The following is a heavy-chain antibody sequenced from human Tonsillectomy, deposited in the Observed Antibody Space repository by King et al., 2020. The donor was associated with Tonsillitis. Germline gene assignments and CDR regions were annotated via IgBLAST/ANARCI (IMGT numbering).Heavy chain of an antibody. D-gene: IGHD3-9*01. CDR1: GGSISSYY. J-gene: IGHJ4*02. CDR2: IYYSGST. Sequence: VQLQESGPRLVKPSETLSLTCTVSGGSISSYYGSWIRQPPGKGLDWIWYIYYSGSTNHNPSLKSRATISVDTSKNQFSLKLSSVTAAATAVYYCASPYPVLKYWGQGTLVTVAA. CDR3: ASPYPVLKY. V-gene: IGHV4-59*01.